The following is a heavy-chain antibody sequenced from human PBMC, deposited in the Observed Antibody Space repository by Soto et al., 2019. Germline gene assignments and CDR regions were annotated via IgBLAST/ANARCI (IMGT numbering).Heavy chain of an antibody. Sequence: QLQLQESGSGLVKPSQTLSLTCAVSGGSISSGGYSWSWIRQPPGKGLEWIGYIYHSGSTYYNPSLKSRVTLSVERSKNQFSLTLSSVTAADTAVYYCARAHYGDYGYGMDVWGQGTTVTVSS. CDR3: ARAHYGDYGYGMDV. CDR1: GGSISSGGYS. D-gene: IGHD4-17*01. CDR2: IYHSGST. J-gene: IGHJ6*02. V-gene: IGHV4-30-2*01.